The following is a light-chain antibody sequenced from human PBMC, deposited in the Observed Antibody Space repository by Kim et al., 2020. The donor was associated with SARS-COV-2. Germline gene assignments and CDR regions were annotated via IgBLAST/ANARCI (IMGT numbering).Light chain of an antibody. V-gene: IGLV3-1*01. CDR1: KLGDKY. CDR2: QDR. CDR3: QAWDSSMVV. J-gene: IGLJ2*01. Sequence: SYELTQPPSVSVSPGQTASITCSGDKLGDKYACWYQQKPGQSPVLVIYQDRKRPSGIPERFSGSNSGNTATLTISGTQAMDEADYYCQAWDSSMVVFGGGTQLTVL.